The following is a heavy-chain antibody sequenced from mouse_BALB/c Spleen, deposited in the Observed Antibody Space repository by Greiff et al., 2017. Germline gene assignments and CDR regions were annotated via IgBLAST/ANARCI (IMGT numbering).Heavy chain of an antibody. CDR2: IDPENGNT. V-gene: IGHV14-1*02. D-gene: IGHD2-1*01. Sequence: VHVKQSGAELVRPGALVKLSCKASGFNIKDYYMHWVKQRPEQGLEWIGWIDPENGNTIYDPKFQGKASITADTSSNTSYLQLSSLTSEDTAVYYCARSGNYVFAYWGQGTLVTVSA. CDR1: GFNIKDYY. CDR3: ARSGNYVFAY. J-gene: IGHJ3*01.